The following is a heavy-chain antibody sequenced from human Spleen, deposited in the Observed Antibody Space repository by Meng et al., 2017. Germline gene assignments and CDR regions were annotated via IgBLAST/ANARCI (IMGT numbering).Heavy chain of an antibody. J-gene: IGHJ4*02. CDR3: ARGPTTMAHDFDY. Sequence: VQLQQWGVGLLKPSETLSPTCVVSGGSFSDYYWSWIRQPPGKGLEWIGEINHSGSTNYNPSLESRATISVDTSQNNLSLKLSSVTAADSAVYYCARGPTTMAHDFDYWGQGTLVTVSS. V-gene: IGHV4-34*01. CDR1: GGSFSDYY. CDR2: INHSGST. D-gene: IGHD4-11*01.